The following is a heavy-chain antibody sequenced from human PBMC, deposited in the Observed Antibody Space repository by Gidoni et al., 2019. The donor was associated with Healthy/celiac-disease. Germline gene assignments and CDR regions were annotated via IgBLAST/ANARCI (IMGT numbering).Heavy chain of an antibody. CDR2: ISSSSSYI. V-gene: IGHV3-21*01. D-gene: IGHD2-15*01. CDR1: GFTFSSYS. J-gene: IGHJ2*01. CDR3: ARGGARLAPWYFDL. Sequence: EVPLVDSGGGLVKPGGSLRLSCAASGFTFSSYSMTWVRQAPGKGLEWVSSISSSSSYIYYADSVKGRFTISRDNAKNSLYLQMNSLRAEDTAVYYCARGGARLAPWYFDLWGRGTLVTVSS.